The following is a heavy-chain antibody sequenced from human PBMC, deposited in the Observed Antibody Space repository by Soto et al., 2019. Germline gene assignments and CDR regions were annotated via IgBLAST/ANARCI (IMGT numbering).Heavy chain of an antibody. D-gene: IGHD2-15*01. Sequence: EVQLVQSGGGLVQPGGSLKLSCAASGFSFSGSTVHWVRQASGEGLQCVGRIRSKANDYATTYIASGKGRFTISRDDSRNTAYLQMSDLKTEDTAVYYCTGGYCTGGTCYSGCFQHWGQGALVTVFS. V-gene: IGHV3-73*02. CDR3: TGGYCTGGTCYSGCFQH. CDR1: GFSFSGST. J-gene: IGHJ1*01. CDR2: IRSKANDYAT.